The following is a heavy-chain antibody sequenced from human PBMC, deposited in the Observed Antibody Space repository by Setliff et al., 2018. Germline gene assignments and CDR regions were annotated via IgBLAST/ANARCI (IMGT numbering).Heavy chain of an antibody. D-gene: IGHD2-15*01. J-gene: IGHJ4*02. V-gene: IGHV3-23*01. CDR1: GFTFSNYA. Sequence: PGGSLRLSCAASGFTFSNYAMSWVRQAPGKGLEWVSGVTGTDGRAYHADSVKGRFTISRDNSKNTLYLQMNSLRPEDTAVYYCARTCSGSGCYAGLESWGQGTPVTVSS. CDR2: VTGTDGRA. CDR3: ARTCSGSGCYAGLES.